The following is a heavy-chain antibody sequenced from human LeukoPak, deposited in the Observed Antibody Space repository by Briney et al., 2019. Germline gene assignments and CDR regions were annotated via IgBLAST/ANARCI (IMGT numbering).Heavy chain of an antibody. V-gene: IGHV4-4*07. CDR2: IHNSGST. CDR1: GGSISSYY. Sequence: SETLSLTCTVSGGSISSYYWSWIRQPAGKGLEWIGRIHNSGSTDYNPSLKSRVTMSVDTSKNQFSLKLSSVTAADTAVYYCARGQYYYDSSGYYRFDSWGQGTLVTVSS. J-gene: IGHJ4*02. D-gene: IGHD3-22*01. CDR3: ARGQYYYDSSGYYRFDS.